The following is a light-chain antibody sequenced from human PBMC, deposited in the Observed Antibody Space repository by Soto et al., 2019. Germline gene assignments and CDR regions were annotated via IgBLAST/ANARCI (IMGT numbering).Light chain of an antibody. Sequence: QSALTQPASVSGSPGQSITTSCTGTSSDFGGYNYVSWYQQHPVKAPKLMIYDVTNRPSGVSDRFSGSKSGNTASLTISGLQAEDEADYYCSSYTSSSTPYVFGTGTKVTVL. J-gene: IGLJ1*01. CDR3: SSYTSSSTPYV. V-gene: IGLV2-14*01. CDR1: SSDFGGYNY. CDR2: DVT.